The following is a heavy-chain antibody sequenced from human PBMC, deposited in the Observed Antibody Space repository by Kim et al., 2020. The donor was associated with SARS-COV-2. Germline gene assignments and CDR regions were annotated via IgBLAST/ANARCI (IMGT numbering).Heavy chain of an antibody. CDR1: GFTFSSYG. J-gene: IGHJ6*02. Sequence: GGSLRLSCAASGFTFSSYGMHWVRQAPGKGLEWVAVIWYDGSNKYYADSVKGRFTISRDNSKNTLYLQMNSLRAEDTAVYYCAREPSDSSGWYGMDVWGQGTTVTVSS. D-gene: IGHD6-19*01. CDR2: IWYDGSNK. V-gene: IGHV3-33*01. CDR3: AREPSDSSGWYGMDV.